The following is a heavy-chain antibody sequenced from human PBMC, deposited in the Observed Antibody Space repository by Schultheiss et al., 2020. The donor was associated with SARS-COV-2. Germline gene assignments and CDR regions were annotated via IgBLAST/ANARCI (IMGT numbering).Heavy chain of an antibody. J-gene: IGHJ4*02. V-gene: IGHV3-48*04. CDR3: ARVGTGWLQSVKPFDY. CDR2: ISSSSSTI. CDR1: GFTFSSYA. Sequence: GGSLRLSCAASGFTFSSYAMSWIRQAPGKGLEWVSYISSSSSTIYYADSVKGRFTISRDNAKNSLFLQMNSLRAEDTAVYYCARVGTGWLQSVKPFDYWGQGTMVTVSS. D-gene: IGHD5-24*01.